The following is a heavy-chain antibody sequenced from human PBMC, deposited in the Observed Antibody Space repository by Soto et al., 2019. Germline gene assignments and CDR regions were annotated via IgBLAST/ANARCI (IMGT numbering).Heavy chain of an antibody. J-gene: IGHJ6*02. V-gene: IGHV3-23*01. CDR2: ISSGGGTT. Sequence: EAQLSESGGGLVQPGGSLRLSCVASGFSFATYAMSWVRQAPGKGLEWVSAISSGGGTTYYADAVQGRFTISRDNSKNTLYLQMNTLRAGDTALYFCAKDPIAAPRAMDVWGRGTSVTVSS. CDR1: GFSFATYA. D-gene: IGHD6-6*01. CDR3: AKDPIAAPRAMDV.